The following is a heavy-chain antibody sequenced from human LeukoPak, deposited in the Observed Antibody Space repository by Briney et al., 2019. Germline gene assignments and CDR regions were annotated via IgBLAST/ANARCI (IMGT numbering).Heavy chain of an antibody. CDR3: ARNGQRTHSAIDY. CDR1: GGSFSGYY. CDR2: INHSGST. J-gene: IGHJ4*02. V-gene: IGHV4-34*01. Sequence: SETLSLTCAVYGGSFSGYYWSWIRQPPGKGLEWIGEINHSGSTNYNPSLKSRVTISVDTSKNQFSLKLSSVTAADTAVYYCARNGQRTHSAIDYWGQGTLVTVSS. D-gene: IGHD1-26*01.